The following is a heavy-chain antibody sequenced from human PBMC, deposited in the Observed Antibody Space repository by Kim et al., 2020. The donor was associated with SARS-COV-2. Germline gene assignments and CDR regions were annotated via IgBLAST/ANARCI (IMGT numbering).Heavy chain of an antibody. J-gene: IGHJ4*02. V-gene: IGHV3-23*01. Sequence: GGSLRLSCAASGFTFSSYAMSWVRQAPGKGLEWVSAISGSGGSTYYADSVKGRFTISRDNSKNTLYLQMNSLRAEDTAVYYCAKRGGGYDILTGYFAEYYFDYWGQGTLVTVSS. CDR2: ISGSGGST. D-gene: IGHD3-9*01. CDR3: AKRGGGYDILTGYFAEYYFDY. CDR1: GFTFSSYA.